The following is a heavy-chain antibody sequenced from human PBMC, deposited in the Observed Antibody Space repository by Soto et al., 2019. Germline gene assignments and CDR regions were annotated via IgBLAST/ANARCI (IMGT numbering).Heavy chain of an antibody. CDR2: IYYSWST. Sequence: QLQLQESGPGLVKPSETLSLTCTVSGGSISSSSYYWGWIRQPPGKGLEWIGRIYYSWSTYYNPSLKSRVTISVDTSKNQFSLKLSSVTAADTAVYYCARIAVAGTGDHWGQGTLVTVSS. CDR1: GGSISSSSYY. D-gene: IGHD6-19*01. J-gene: IGHJ4*02. V-gene: IGHV4-39*01. CDR3: ARIAVAGTGDH.